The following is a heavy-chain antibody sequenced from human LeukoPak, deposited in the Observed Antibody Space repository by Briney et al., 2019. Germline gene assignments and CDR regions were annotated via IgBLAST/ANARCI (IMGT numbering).Heavy chain of an antibody. CDR1: GFTVSSNY. CDR3: ASALQLWSPFDY. J-gene: IGHJ4*02. CDR2: IYTGGST. V-gene: IGHV3-66*01. Sequence: PGGSLRLSCAASGFTVSSNYMSWVRQAPGKGLEWVSFIYTGGSTYYADSVKGRFTISRDNSKNTLYLQMNSLRAEDTAVYYCASALQLWSPFDYWGQGTLVTVSS. D-gene: IGHD5-18*01.